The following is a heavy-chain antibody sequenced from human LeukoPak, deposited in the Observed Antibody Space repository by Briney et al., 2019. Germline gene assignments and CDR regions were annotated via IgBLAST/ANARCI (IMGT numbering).Heavy chain of an antibody. D-gene: IGHD6-13*01. J-gene: IGHJ4*02. CDR1: GFSFSNFW. Sequence: GESLRLSCVASGFSFSNFWMSWVRQAPGERPEWLTNIKQDGSQRCYVDSVRGRFTISRDNAKNSLYLQMNSLRAEDTAVYYCARDRDSSWYPYLDQWGQGTLVTVSS. CDR3: ARDRDSSWYPYLDQ. V-gene: IGHV3-7*03. CDR2: IKQDGSQR.